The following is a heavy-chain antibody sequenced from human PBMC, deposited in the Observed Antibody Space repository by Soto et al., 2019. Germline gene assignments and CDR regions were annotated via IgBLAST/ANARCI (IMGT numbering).Heavy chain of an antibody. CDR2: IYYSGST. V-gene: IGHV4-31*03. J-gene: IGHJ5*02. Sequence: PSETLSLTCTVSGGSISSGGYYWSWIRQHPGKGLEWIGYIYYSGSTYYNPSLKSRVTISVDTSKNQFSLKLSSVTAADTAVYYCARGVVPAAMEGDWFDPWGQGTLVTVSS. CDR1: GGSISSGGYY. D-gene: IGHD2-2*01. CDR3: ARGVVPAAMEGDWFDP.